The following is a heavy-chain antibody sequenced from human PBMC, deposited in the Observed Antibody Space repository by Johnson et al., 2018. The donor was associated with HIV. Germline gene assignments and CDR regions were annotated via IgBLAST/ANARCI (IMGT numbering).Heavy chain of an antibody. J-gene: IGHJ3*02. CDR1: GFTFSSYA. V-gene: IGHV3-30-3*01. Sequence: QVQLVESGGGVVQPGRSMRLSCAASGFTFSSYAMHWVRQAPGKGLEWVAVISYDGSNKYYADSVKGRFTISRDNSKNTLYLQMNSLRAEDTAVYYCAREEVPYYDSSGYPSGVSRAFDIWGQGTMVTVSS. CDR2: ISYDGSNK. D-gene: IGHD3-22*01. CDR3: AREEVPYYDSSGYPSGVSRAFDI.